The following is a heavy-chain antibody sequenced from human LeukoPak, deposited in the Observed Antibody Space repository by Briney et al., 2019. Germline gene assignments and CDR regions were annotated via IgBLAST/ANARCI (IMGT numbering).Heavy chain of an antibody. CDR2: IYYSGST. J-gene: IGHJ4*02. CDR3: ARGRDQIDY. Sequence: SETLSHTCTVSGGSISSYYWSWIRQPPGKGLEWIGYIYYSGSTNYNPSLKSRVTISVDTSKNQFSLKLSSVTAADTAVYYCARGRDQIDYWGQGTLVTVSS. CDR1: GGSISSYY. V-gene: IGHV4-59*01. D-gene: IGHD2-2*01.